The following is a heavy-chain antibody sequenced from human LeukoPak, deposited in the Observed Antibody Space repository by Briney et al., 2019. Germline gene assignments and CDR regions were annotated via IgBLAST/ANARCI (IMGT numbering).Heavy chain of an antibody. CDR3: ARVNGYCSGGSCYDAFDI. Sequence: PSETLSLTCTVTGGSISSGDYYWSWIRQPPGKGLEWIGEINHSGSTNYNPSLKSRVTISVDTSKNQFSLKLSSVTAADTAVYYCARVNGYCSGGSCYDAFDIWGQGTMVTVSS. V-gene: IGHV4-34*01. D-gene: IGHD2-15*01. CDR2: INHSGST. CDR1: GGSISSGDYY. J-gene: IGHJ3*02.